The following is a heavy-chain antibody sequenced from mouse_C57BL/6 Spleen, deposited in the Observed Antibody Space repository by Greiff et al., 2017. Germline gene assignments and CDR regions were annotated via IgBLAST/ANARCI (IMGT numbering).Heavy chain of an antibody. V-gene: IGHV1-9*01. J-gene: IGHJ3*01. CDR2: ILPGSGST. D-gene: IGHD1-1*01. Sequence: VQLQQSGAELMKPGASVKLSCKATGYTFTGYWIEWVKQRPGHGLEWIGEILPGSGSTTYNEKFKGKATFPADTSSNTAYMQLSSLTTEDSAIYYYARSHYYGSSWGFAYWGQGTLVTVAA. CDR1: GYTFTGYW. CDR3: ARSHYYGSSWGFAY.